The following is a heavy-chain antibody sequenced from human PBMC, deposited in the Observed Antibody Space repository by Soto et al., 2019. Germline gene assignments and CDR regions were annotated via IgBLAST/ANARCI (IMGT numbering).Heavy chain of an antibody. V-gene: IGHV3-30*18. CDR3: AKDAGVRGATLDY. D-gene: IGHD1-26*01. CDR2: ISYDGSKK. Sequence: QVQLVESGGGVVQPGRSLRLSCAASGFTFSSYGMHWVRQAPGKGLEWVAVISYDGSKKNHADSVKGRFTISRDNSKNTLSLEMNSLRAEDTAVYYCAKDAGVRGATLDYWGQGTLVTVSS. CDR1: GFTFSSYG. J-gene: IGHJ4*02.